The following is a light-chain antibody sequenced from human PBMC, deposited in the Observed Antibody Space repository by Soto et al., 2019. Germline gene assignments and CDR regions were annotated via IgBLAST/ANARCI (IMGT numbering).Light chain of an antibody. CDR3: QQSYNWPPLT. Sequence: EIVLTQSPATLSVSPGERAILSCRASQSVSDNLAWYQQKPGQAPRLLIYGASTRASGIPARFSGSGSGTEFTLTISSLQSEDFAVYCCQQSYNWPPLTFGGGTKVEIK. V-gene: IGKV3-15*01. CDR2: GAS. CDR1: QSVSDN. J-gene: IGKJ4*01.